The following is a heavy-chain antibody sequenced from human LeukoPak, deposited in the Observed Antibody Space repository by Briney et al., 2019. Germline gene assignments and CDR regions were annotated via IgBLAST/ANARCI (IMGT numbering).Heavy chain of an antibody. CDR1: GGSISSYY. D-gene: IGHD6-13*01. V-gene: IGHV4-59*01. Sequence: PSETLSLTCTVSGGSISSYYRSWIRQPPGKGLEWIGYIYYSGSTNYNPSLKSRVTISVDTSKNQFSLKLSSVTAADTAVYYCARGGSSWYRRHAFDIWGQGTMVTVSS. J-gene: IGHJ3*02. CDR3: ARGGSSWYRRHAFDI. CDR2: IYYSGST.